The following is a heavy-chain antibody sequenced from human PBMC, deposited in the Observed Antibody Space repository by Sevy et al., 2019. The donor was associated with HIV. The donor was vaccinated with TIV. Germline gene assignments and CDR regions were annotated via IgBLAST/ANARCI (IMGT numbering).Heavy chain of an antibody. J-gene: IGHJ4*02. D-gene: IGHD3-10*01. V-gene: IGHV3-74*01. CDR2: INGDGSDI. CDR1: GFTFSSHW. CDR3: ARGARDGPGY. Sequence: GGSLRLSCAASGFTFSSHWMHWVRQAPGKGLVWVSRINGDGSDITYADSVKGRFSISRDDAKNTLYLQMNSLRAEDTAVYFCARGARDGPGYWGQGTLVTVSS.